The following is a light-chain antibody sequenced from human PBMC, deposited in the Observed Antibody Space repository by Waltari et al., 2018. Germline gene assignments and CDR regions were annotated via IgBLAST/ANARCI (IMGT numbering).Light chain of an antibody. J-gene: IGKJ1*01. V-gene: IGKV2-30*02. Sequence: VVMTQSPLSLPVTLGQQATISCRPSQSLVHSDGKTYLNWLHQRPGQSPSRLIYKVFNRDSGGPDRFSGSGSGTDFTLKISRVEAEDVGAYYCMQATQWPLTFGQGTKVEIK. CDR3: MQATQWPLT. CDR2: KVF. CDR1: QSLVHSDGKTY.